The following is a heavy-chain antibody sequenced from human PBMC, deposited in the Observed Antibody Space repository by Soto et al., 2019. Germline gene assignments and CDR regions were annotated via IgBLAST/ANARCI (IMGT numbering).Heavy chain of an antibody. CDR3: ARHRLRFLEWSRYTFDI. J-gene: IGHJ3*02. D-gene: IGHD3-3*01. Sequence: GESLKISCKGSGYRFISYWIGWVRQMPGKGLEWMGIIYPGDSDTRYSPSFQGQVTISADKSISTAYLQWSSLKASDTAMYYCARHRLRFLEWSRYTFDIWGQGTMVTVSS. CDR2: IYPGDSDT. V-gene: IGHV5-51*01. CDR1: GYRFISYW.